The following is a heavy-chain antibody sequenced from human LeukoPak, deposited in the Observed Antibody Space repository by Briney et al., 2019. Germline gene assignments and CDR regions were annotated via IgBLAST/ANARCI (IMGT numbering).Heavy chain of an antibody. Sequence: PGGSLRLSCAASGFTFSSYEMNWARQAPGKGLEWVSYISSSGSTIYYADSVKGRFTISRDNAKNSLYLQMNSLRAEDTAVYYCAKDKDRPGIAVASGTPRSLLDYWGQGTLGTVSS. CDR2: ISSSGSTI. J-gene: IGHJ4*02. V-gene: IGHV3-48*03. CDR3: AKDKDRPGIAVASGTPRSLLDY. D-gene: IGHD6-19*01. CDR1: GFTFSSYE.